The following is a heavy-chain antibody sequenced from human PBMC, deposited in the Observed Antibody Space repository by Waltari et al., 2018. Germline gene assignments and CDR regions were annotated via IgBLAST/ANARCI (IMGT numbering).Heavy chain of an antibody. D-gene: IGHD3-16*02. Sequence: EVQLLESGGGLVQPGGSLRLSCAASGFTFSSYAMSWVRQAPGQGLEWVSAISGSGGSTYYADSVKGRFTISRDNSKNTLYLQMNSLRAEDTAVYYCAKDLPGDYDYIWGSYRPPVFDYWGQGTLVTVSS. V-gene: IGHV3-23*01. CDR2: ISGSGGST. CDR3: AKDLPGDYDYIWGSYRPPVFDY. CDR1: GFTFSSYA. J-gene: IGHJ4*02.